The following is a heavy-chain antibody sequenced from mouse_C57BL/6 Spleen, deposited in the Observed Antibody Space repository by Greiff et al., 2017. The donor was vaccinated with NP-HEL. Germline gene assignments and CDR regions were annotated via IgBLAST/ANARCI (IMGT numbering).Heavy chain of an antibody. CDR3: AREDDGSSMDY. Sequence: EVQRVESGGGLVKPGGSLKLSCAASGFTFSSYAMSWVRQTPDKRLEWVATISDGGSYTYYPDNVKGRFTISRDNAKNNLYLQMSHLKSEDTAMYYCAREDDGSSMDYWGQGTSVTVSS. J-gene: IGHJ4*01. CDR2: ISDGGSYT. CDR1: GFTFSSYA. V-gene: IGHV5-4*01.